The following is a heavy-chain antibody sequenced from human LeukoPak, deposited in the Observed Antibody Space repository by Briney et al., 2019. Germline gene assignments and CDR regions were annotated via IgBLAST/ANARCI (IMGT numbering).Heavy chain of an antibody. CDR1: GYTFTCYG. Sequence: GASVKVSCKASGYTFTCYGISWVRQAPGQGLEWMGWISANNGNTTKAQKVQGRGTMTTDTYTPTAYMYLRSLSSDDKAVNSCSRANLPFFWLPKGFDPWGQGTLVTVSS. V-gene: IGHV1-18*01. CDR2: ISANNGNT. D-gene: IGHD3-9*01. CDR3: SRANLPFFWLPKGFDP. J-gene: IGHJ5*02.